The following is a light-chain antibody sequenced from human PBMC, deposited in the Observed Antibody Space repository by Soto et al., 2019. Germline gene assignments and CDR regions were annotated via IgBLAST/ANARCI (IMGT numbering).Light chain of an antibody. CDR2: WAS. V-gene: IGKV4-1*01. CDR3: QQYYSTPLT. J-gene: IGKJ4*01. CDR1: QSGLYNSNSKNY. Sequence: VMTQSPASLAVSLGERAPINRKSSQSGLYNSNSKNYLAWYQQKVGRPPKLLIYWASTREAGVLDGFCGSGSGRDFSLPICSLQDEDVAVYYCQQYYSTPLTFGGGTKVDIK.